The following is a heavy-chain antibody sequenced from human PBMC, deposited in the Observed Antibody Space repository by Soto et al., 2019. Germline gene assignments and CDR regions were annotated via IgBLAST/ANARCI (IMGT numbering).Heavy chain of an antibody. Sequence: SETLSLTCAVYVGSFSGYYWSWIRQPPGKGLEWIGEINHSGSTNYNPSLKSRVTISLDKSENQFSLKVTSLTAADTAVYYCASRDPGTSVDYWGQGTLVTVSS. D-gene: IGHD1-7*01. J-gene: IGHJ4*02. CDR2: INHSGST. V-gene: IGHV4-34*01. CDR3: ASRDPGTSVDY. CDR1: VGSFSGYY.